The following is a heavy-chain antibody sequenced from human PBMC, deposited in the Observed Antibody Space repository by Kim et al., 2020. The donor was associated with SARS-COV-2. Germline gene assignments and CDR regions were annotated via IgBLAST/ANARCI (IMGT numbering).Heavy chain of an antibody. D-gene: IGHD3-22*01. J-gene: IGHJ4*02. V-gene: IGHV4-31*03. CDR2: IYYSGSA. Sequence: SETLSLTCNVSGASISSGGYYWTWIRQHPGKGLEWIGYIYYSGSAYYNPSLKSRVAMSVDTSDNEFSLKLRSVTAADTAVYYCARSTDSSGYYFDSWGQGTLVTVSS. CDR1: GASISSGGYY. CDR3: ARSTDSSGYYFDS.